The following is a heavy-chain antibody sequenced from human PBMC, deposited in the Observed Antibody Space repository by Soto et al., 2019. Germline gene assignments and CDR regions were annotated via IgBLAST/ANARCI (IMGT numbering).Heavy chain of an antibody. D-gene: IGHD2-2*01. Sequence: GGSLRLSCAASGFTFSSYAMHWVRQAPGKGLEWVAVISYDGSNKYYADSVKGRFTISRDNSKNTLYLQMNSLRAEDTAVYYCARDPRYCISTSCPGPYNYGMDVWGQGTTVTVSS. CDR1: GFTFSSYA. J-gene: IGHJ6*02. V-gene: IGHV3-30-3*01. CDR2: ISYDGSNK. CDR3: ARDPRYCISTSCPGPYNYGMDV.